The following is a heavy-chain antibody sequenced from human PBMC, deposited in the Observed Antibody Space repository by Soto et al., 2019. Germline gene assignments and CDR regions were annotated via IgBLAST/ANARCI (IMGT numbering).Heavy chain of an antibody. Sequence: QVQLVQSGAEVKKPGSSVKVSCKASGGTFSSYAISWVRQAPGQGLEWMGGIIPIFGTANYAQKFQGRVTITADESTSKAYMELSSLRSEDTAVYYCARDSIAVAGRHYYYGIDVGGQGTTVTVSS. CDR1: GGTFSSYA. V-gene: IGHV1-69*01. J-gene: IGHJ6*02. CDR3: ARDSIAVAGRHYYYGIDV. CDR2: IIPIFGTA. D-gene: IGHD6-19*01.